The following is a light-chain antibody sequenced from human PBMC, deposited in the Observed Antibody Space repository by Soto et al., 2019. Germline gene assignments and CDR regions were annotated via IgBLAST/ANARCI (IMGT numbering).Light chain of an antibody. CDR3: SSYAGSDNVV. Sequence: QSVLTQPPSASGSPGQSVTLSCTGTSSDVGGYEYVSWYQQHPGKAPKLMIYEVSKRPSGVPDRFSGSKSGNTASLTVSGLQAEDEADYYCSSYAGSDNVVFGGGTKLTVL. J-gene: IGLJ3*02. V-gene: IGLV2-8*01. CDR2: EVS. CDR1: SSDVGGYEY.